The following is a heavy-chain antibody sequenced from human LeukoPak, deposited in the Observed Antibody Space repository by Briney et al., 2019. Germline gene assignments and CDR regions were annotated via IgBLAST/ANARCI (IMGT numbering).Heavy chain of an antibody. V-gene: IGHV1-24*01. CDR2: FDPEDGET. Sequence: ASVKVSCKVSGYTLTELSMHWVRQAPGKGLEWMGGFDPEDGETIYAQKFQGRVTMTEDTSTDTAYMELSSLRAEDTAVYYCAREDYDSSGYDYWGQGALVTVSS. J-gene: IGHJ4*02. CDR1: GYTLTELS. D-gene: IGHD3-22*01. CDR3: AREDYDSSGYDY.